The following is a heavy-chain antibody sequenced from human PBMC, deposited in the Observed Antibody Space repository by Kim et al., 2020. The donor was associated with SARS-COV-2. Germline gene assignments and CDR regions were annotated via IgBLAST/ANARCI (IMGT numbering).Heavy chain of an antibody. CDR3: ARGSDYYGSGSYSTSASFDY. Sequence: SETLSLTCAVYGGSFSGYYWSWIRQPPGKGLEWIGEINHSGSTNYNPSLKSRVTISVDTSKNQFSLKLSSVTAADTAVYYCARGSDYYGSGSYSTSASFDYWGQGSLVTVSS. CDR1: GGSFSGYY. CDR2: INHSGST. D-gene: IGHD3-10*01. J-gene: IGHJ4*02. V-gene: IGHV4-34*01.